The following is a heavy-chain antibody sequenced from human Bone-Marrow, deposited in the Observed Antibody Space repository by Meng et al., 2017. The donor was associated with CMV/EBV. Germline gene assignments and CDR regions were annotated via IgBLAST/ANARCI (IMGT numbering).Heavy chain of an antibody. CDR1: GCSVSSGSYY. CDR2: IYYSGST. Sequence: SEPLSLTCTVSGCSVSSGSYYWSWIRQPPGKGLEWIGYIYYSGSTNYNPSLKSRVTISVDTSKNQFSLKLSCVTAADTAVYYCAREGGYCSSTSCYYYYGMDVWGQGTTVTVSS. V-gene: IGHV4-61*01. J-gene: IGHJ6*02. D-gene: IGHD2-2*01. CDR3: AREGGYCSSTSCYYYYGMDV.